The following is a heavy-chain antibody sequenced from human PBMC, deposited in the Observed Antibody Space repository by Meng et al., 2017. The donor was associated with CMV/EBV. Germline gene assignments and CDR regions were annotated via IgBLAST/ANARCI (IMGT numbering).Heavy chain of an antibody. J-gene: IGHJ4*02. CDR1: GGSISSYY. CDR3: ARDLRVDSSSYYYFDY. D-gene: IGHD6-13*01. CDR2: IYYSGST. V-gene: IGHV4-59*01. Sequence: SETLSLTCTASGGSISSYYWSWIRQPPGKGLEWIGYIYYSGSTNYNPSLKSRVTISVDTSKNQFSLKLSSVTAADTAVYYCARDLRVDSSSYYYFDYWGQGTLVTVSS.